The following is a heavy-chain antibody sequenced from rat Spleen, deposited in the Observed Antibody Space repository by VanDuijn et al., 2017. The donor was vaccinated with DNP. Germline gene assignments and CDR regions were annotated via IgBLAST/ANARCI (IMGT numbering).Heavy chain of an antibody. D-gene: IGHD1-4*01. Sequence: EVKFVESGGGLVQPGRSLKLSCAASGFSFNNYWMSWIRQAPGKGLEWVASITNTGGSIYYPDSVKGRFTISRDDAKSSLYLQMNSLKSEDTATYYCARSRLPGYYPFACWGQGTLVTVSS. CDR1: GFSFNNYW. J-gene: IGHJ3*01. CDR3: ARSRLPGYYPFAC. CDR2: ITNTGGSI. V-gene: IGHV5-31*01.